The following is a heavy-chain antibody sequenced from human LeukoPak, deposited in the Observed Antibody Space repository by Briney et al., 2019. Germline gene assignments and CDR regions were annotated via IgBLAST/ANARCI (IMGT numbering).Heavy chain of an antibody. Sequence: GGSLRLSCAASGFIFSSYSMNWVRQAPGKGLEWVSSISSSSSYIYYADSVKGRFTISRDNAKNSLDLQMNSLGAEDTAVYYCARGAPRHFDYWGQGTLVTVSS. V-gene: IGHV3-21*01. CDR3: ARGAPRHFDY. CDR1: GFIFSSYS. D-gene: IGHD1-26*01. J-gene: IGHJ4*02. CDR2: ISSSSSYI.